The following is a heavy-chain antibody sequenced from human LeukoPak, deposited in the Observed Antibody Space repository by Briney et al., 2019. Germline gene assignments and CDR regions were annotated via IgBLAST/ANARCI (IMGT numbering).Heavy chain of an antibody. D-gene: IGHD3-3*01. CDR2: ISSSSSYI. J-gene: IGHJ4*02. Sequence: GGSLRLSCAASGFTFSSYSMNWVRQAPGKGLEWVSSISSSSSYIYYADSVKGRFTISRDNAKNSLYLQMNSLRAEDTAVYYCARAGGPSHHYGFWNCDYTEFDYWGQGTLVTVSS. CDR1: GFTFSSYS. V-gene: IGHV3-21*01. CDR3: ARAGGPSHHYGFWNCDYTEFDY.